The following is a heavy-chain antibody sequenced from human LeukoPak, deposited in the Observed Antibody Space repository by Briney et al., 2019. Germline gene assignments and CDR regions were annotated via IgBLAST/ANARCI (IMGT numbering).Heavy chain of an antibody. CDR2: IYYSGRT. CDR3: AIARYCSGGSCYHFDY. J-gene: IGHJ4*02. CDR1: GGSISSGDYY. V-gene: IGHV4-30-4*01. Sequence: SQTLSLTCTVFGGSISSGDYYWSWIRQPPGKGLEWIGDIYYSGRTYYNPSLKSRVTISVDTSKNQFSLKLSSVTAADTAVYYCAIARYCSGGSCYHFDYWGQGTLVTVSS. D-gene: IGHD2-15*01.